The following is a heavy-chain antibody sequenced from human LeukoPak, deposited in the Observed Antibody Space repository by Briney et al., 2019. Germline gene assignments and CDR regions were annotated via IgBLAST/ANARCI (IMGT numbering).Heavy chain of an antibody. CDR3: ARGTSSAGYDFWSGYYYYYYMAV. CDR2: INHSGST. V-gene: IGHV4-34*01. D-gene: IGHD3-3*01. CDR1: GGSISSYY. J-gene: IGHJ6*03. Sequence: SETLSLTCTVSGGSISSYYWSWIWQPPGKGLEWIGEINHSGSTNYNPSLKSRVTISVDTSKNQFSLKLSSVTAADTAVYYCARGTSSAGYDFWSGYYYYYYMAVWGKGTTVTVSS.